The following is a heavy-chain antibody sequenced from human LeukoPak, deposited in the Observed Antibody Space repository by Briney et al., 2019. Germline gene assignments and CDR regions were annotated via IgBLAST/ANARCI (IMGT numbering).Heavy chain of an antibody. CDR1: GGSFSGYY. CDR2: INHSGST. D-gene: IGHD3-22*01. V-gene: IGHV4-34*01. CDR3: ARVVLYYYDSSDNWFDP. Sequence: SETLSLTCAVYGGSFSGYYWSWIRQPPGKGLEWIGEINHSGSTNYNPSLKSRVTISVDTSKNQFSLKLSSVTAADTAVHYCARVVLYYYDSSDNWFDPWGQGTLVTVSS. J-gene: IGHJ5*02.